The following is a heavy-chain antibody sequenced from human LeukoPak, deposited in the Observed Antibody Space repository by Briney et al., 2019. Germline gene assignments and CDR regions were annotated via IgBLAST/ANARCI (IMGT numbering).Heavy chain of an antibody. CDR1: GFTFTSAW. Sequence: KTGGSLRLSCSASGFTFTSAWMSWVRQAPGKGLEWVGRIKSKTDGGTTDYAAPVKGRFSISRDDSKNTLYLQMNSLKSEDTAVYYCQGGRFWGQGTLVTVSS. J-gene: IGHJ4*02. CDR2: IKSKTDGGTT. D-gene: IGHD1-26*01. CDR3: QGGRF. V-gene: IGHV3-15*01.